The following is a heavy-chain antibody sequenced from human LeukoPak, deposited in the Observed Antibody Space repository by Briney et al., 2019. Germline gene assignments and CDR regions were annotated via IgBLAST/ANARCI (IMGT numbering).Heavy chain of an antibody. D-gene: IGHD3-10*01. Sequence: ASVKVSCKASGGTFSSYAISWVRQAPGQGLEWMGGIIPIFGTANYAQKFQGRVTITADESTSTAYMELSSLRSEDTAMYYCASRRFGDLLFDYWGQGTLVTVSS. J-gene: IGHJ4*02. CDR3: ASRRFGDLLFDY. CDR2: IIPIFGTA. V-gene: IGHV1-69*13. CDR1: GGTFSSYA.